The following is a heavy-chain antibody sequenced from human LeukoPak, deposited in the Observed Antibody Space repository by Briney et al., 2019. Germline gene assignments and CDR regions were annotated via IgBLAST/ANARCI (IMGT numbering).Heavy chain of an antibody. Sequence: VSVKVSCMASGGTFSSYAISWVRQAPGQGLEWMGRIIPNSGGTDYVQKFQGRVTMTRDASISTAYMELSRLRSDDTAVYYCARDSTYCSSTSCYYDYWGQGTLVTVSS. CDR1: GGTFSSYA. J-gene: IGHJ4*02. CDR2: IIPNSGGT. CDR3: ARDSTYCSSTSCYYDY. V-gene: IGHV1-2*02. D-gene: IGHD2-2*01.